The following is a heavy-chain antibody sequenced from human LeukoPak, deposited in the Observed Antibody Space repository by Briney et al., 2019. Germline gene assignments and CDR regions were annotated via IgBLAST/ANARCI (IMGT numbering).Heavy chain of an antibody. Sequence: RSSETLSLTCAVSDFSISNPYYWGWVRQPPGKGLEWIGTIYHSRNTYYNPSLKSRVTISVDTSKNQFSLRLNSVTAADTAVYYCARVEWGSVAALDDWYFDLWGRGTLVAVSS. CDR3: ARVEWGSVAALDDWYFDL. J-gene: IGHJ2*01. D-gene: IGHD6-6*01. CDR2: IYHSRNT. V-gene: IGHV4-38-2*01. CDR1: DFSISNPYY.